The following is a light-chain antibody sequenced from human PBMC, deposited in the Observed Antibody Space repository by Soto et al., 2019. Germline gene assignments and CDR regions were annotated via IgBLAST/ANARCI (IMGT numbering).Light chain of an antibody. V-gene: IGKV3-15*01. J-gene: IGKJ1*01. CDR2: GAS. CDR3: QQYNKLRT. CDR1: QSIGSN. Sequence: EIVMTQSPATLSVSPGETATLSCRASQSIGSNLVWYQQKPGQAPRLLIYGASTRATGIPARFSGGGSGTEFTLTISSLQSEDFAVYYCQQYNKLRTFGQGTKLEIK.